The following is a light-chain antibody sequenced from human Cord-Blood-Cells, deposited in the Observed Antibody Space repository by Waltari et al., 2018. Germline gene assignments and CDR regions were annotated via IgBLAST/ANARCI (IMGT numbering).Light chain of an antibody. Sequence: QSALTQPAHVSGSPGQPITISCTRTSSYVGSYNPFSWYQQHTGKAPKFMIYEGSKRPSGVSHLFSGSKSDNTASLTICGLQAEDEADYYCCSYAGSSTWLFGGGPKLTVL. J-gene: IGLJ3*02. CDR2: EGS. CDR3: CSYAGSSTWL. V-gene: IGLV2-23*01. CDR1: SSYVGSYNP.